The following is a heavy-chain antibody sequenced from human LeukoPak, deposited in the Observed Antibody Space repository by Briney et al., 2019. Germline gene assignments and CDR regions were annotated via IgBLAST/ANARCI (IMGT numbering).Heavy chain of an antibody. CDR1: GGSVSGGNYY. V-gene: IGHV4-61*01. Sequence: SETLSLTCTVSGGSVSGGNYYCSWIRQSPGKGLEWIGYIHYSGSTVYNPSLKSRVTMSIDTSKNQFSLNLSSVTAADTAVYYCARTGSTGGHWGQGTLVTVSS. J-gene: IGHJ4*02. CDR3: ARTGSTGGH. D-gene: IGHD1-1*01. CDR2: IHYSGST.